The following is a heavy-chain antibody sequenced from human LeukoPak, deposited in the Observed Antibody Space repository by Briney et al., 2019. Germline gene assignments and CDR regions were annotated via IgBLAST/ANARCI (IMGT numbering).Heavy chain of an antibody. CDR3: ARFGPGDLFDY. D-gene: IGHD7-27*01. J-gene: IGHJ4*02. V-gene: IGHV3-53*01. Sequence: PGGSLRLSCAASGFTVSSNYMSWVRQAPGKGLEWVSVIYSGGSTYYADSVKGRFTISRDNSKNTLYLQMNSLRAEDTAVYYCARFGPGDLFDYWGQGTLVTVSS. CDR2: IYSGGST. CDR1: GFTVSSNY.